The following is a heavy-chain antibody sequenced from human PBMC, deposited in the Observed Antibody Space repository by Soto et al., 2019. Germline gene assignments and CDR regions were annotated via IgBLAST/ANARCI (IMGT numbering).Heavy chain of an antibody. Sequence: TDTVSPTGSVNGASVSRRCSYWAWIRQPPGDGLEWIASLHSQRGSTYYDPSLRGQVLISVDSAQNPFSLNLSSVTAADTAVYYCARPIHACCSQGWGHGRLVIVS. CDR1: GASVSRRCSY. D-gene: IGHD2-21*02. CDR2: LHSQRGST. CDR3: ARPIHACCSQG. V-gene: IGHV4-39*01. J-gene: IGHJ4*03.